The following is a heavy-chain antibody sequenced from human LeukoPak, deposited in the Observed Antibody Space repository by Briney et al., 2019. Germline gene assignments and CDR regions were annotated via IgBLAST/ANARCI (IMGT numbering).Heavy chain of an antibody. CDR1: GGSISSYY. CDR2: IYYSGST. CDR3: ARSYDSSRMVSY. V-gene: IGHV4-59*01. J-gene: IGHJ4*02. Sequence: PSETLSLTCTVSGGSISSYYWSWIRQPPGKGLEWIGYIYYSGSTNYNPSLKSRVTISVDTSKNQFSLKLSSVTAADTAVYYCARSYDSSRMVSYWGQGTLVTVSS. D-gene: IGHD3-22*01.